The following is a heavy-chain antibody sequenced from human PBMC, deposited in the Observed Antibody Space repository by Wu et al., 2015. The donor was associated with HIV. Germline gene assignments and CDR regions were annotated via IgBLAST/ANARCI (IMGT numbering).Heavy chain of an antibody. J-gene: IGHJ4*02. D-gene: IGHD3-22*01. V-gene: IGHV1-69*13. CDR1: GYTFTSYA. Sequence: QVQLVQSGTEVKKPGASVKVSCLASGYTFTSYAISWVRQAPGQGLEWMGRIIPIFGTANYAQKFQGRVTITADESTSTAYMELSSLRSEDTAVYYCARDRGYYDSSGYLDYWGQGTLVTVSS. CDR3: ARDRGYYDSSGYLDY. CDR2: IIPIFGTA.